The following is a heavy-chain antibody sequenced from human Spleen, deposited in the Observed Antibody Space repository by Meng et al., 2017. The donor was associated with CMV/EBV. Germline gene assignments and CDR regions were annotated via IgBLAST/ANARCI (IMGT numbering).Heavy chain of an antibody. J-gene: IGHJ4*02. CDR1: GDSSSSYNR. CDR2: IYHNGLT. V-gene: IGHV4-4*02. D-gene: IGHD5-24*01. Sequence: AVSGDSSSSYNRWSWVRQPPGKGLEWIGEIYHNGLTNYNPSLKSRVTISVDKSKNQFSLKLSSVTAADTAVYYCARGGKMATILFAFWGQGTLVTVSS. CDR3: ARGGKMATILFAF.